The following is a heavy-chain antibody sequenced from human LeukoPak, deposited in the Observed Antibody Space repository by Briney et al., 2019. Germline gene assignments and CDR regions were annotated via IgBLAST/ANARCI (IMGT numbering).Heavy chain of an antibody. V-gene: IGHV4-59*08. CDR3: ARGGGHYDYVWGSSYWFDP. D-gene: IGHD3-16*01. CDR1: GGSISSYY. Sequence: SETLSLTCTVSGGSISSYYWSWIRQPPGKGLEWIGYIYYSGSTNYNPSLKSRVTISVDTSKNQFSLKLSSVTAADTAVYYCARGGGHYDYVWGSSYWFDPWGQGTLVTVSS. CDR2: IYYSGST. J-gene: IGHJ5*02.